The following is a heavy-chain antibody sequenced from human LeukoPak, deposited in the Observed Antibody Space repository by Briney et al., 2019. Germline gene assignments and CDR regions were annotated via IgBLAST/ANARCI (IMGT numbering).Heavy chain of an antibody. CDR2: IKQDGSEK. CDR1: GFTFSSYW. V-gene: IGHV3-7*01. CDR3: AKGHSLFGRTFDY. D-gene: IGHD3-10*01. Sequence: GGSLRLSCAASGFTFSSYWTSWVRQAPGKGLEWVANIKQDGSEKYYVDSVKGRFTISRDNSKNTLYLQMNSLRAEDTAVYYCAKGHSLFGRTFDYWGQGTLVTVSS. J-gene: IGHJ4*02.